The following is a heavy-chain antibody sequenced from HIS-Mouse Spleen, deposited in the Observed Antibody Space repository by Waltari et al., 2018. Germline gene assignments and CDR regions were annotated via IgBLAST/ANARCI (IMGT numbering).Heavy chain of an antibody. D-gene: IGHD2-2*01. Sequence: QVQLQQWGAGLLKPSETLSLTCAVYGGSFSGYYWSWIRPPPGKGREWIGEINHSGSTNYNPSLKSRVTISVDTSKNQFSLKLSSVTAADTAVYYCARREYDIVVVPAASWFDPWGKGTLVTVSS. V-gene: IGHV4-34*01. CDR3: ARREYDIVVVPAASWFDP. J-gene: IGHJ5*02. CDR2: INHSGST. CDR1: GGSFSGYY.